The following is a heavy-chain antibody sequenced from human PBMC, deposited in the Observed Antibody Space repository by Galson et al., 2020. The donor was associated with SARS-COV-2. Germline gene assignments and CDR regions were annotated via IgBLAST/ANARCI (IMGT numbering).Heavy chain of an antibody. Sequence: ASVKVSCKASGYTFTGYYMHWVRQVPGQGLEWMGRINPNSGGTNYVQKLQGRVTMTRDTSISTAYMELSSLRSDDTAVYYCAVGWLQEFDYWGQGTLVTVSS. D-gene: IGHD5-12*01. J-gene: IGHJ4*02. CDR1: GYTFTGYY. CDR2: INPNSGGT. V-gene: IGHV1-2*06. CDR3: AVGWLQEFDY.